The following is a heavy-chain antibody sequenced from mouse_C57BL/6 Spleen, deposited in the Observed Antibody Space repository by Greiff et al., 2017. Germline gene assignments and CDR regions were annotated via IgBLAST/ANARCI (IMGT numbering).Heavy chain of an antibody. J-gene: IGHJ4*01. V-gene: IGHV1-50*01. D-gene: IGHD1-1*01. Sequence: QVQLQQPGAELVKPGASVKLSCKASGYNFTSYWMQWVQQRPGQGLEWIGAIDPSVSDTNYNQKFKGKATLTVDKSSSTSYMQLSSLTSEDAAVYYCARSGSTYAMDYWGQGTSVTVSS. CDR3: ARSGSTYAMDY. CDR2: IDPSVSDT. CDR1: GYNFTSYW.